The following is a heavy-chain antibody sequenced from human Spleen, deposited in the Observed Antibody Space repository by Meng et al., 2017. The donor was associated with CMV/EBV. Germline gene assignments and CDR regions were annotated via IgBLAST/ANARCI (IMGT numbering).Heavy chain of an antibody. V-gene: IGHV1-69*10. CDR3: ARSRPPRMGYCGGDCYSGFDY. J-gene: IGHJ4*02. D-gene: IGHD2-21*01. CDR2: IVPFLGIA. CDR1: GGAFSSYA. Sequence: SVKVSCKASGGAFSSYAISWVRQAPGQGLEWMGGIVPFLGIANYAQKFQGRVTINADISTSTAYMELNSLRSEDTAMYYCARSRPPRMGYCGGDCYSGFDYWGQGTLVTVSS.